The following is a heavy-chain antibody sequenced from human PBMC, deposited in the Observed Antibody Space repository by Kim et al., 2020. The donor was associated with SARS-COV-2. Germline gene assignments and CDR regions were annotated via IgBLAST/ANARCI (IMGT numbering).Heavy chain of an antibody. D-gene: IGHD3-22*01. CDR3: ARGLAANYDSSGYYCSFDY. CDR2: ISYDGSNK. Sequence: GGSLRLSCAASGFTFSSYAMHWVRQAPGKGLEWVAVISYDGSNKYYADSVKGRFTISRDNSQNTLYLQMNSLRAEDTAAYYCARGLAANYDSSGYYCSFDYWGQGTLVTVSS. V-gene: IGHV3-30*04. CDR1: GFTFSSYA. J-gene: IGHJ4*02.